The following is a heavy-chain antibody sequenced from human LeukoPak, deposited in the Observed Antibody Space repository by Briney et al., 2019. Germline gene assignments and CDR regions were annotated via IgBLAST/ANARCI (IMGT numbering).Heavy chain of an antibody. Sequence: GGSLKLSCSASGFIFSRYAMSWARQAPGKGLEWVSSISGSGDRTYYARSVRGRFTISRDNSNNTLYLQMNSLRAEDTAVYYCAKDLEIRGVTTGNWFDPWGQGTLVTVSS. D-gene: IGHD3-10*01. V-gene: IGHV3-23*01. CDR1: GFIFSRYA. CDR3: AKDLEIRGVTTGNWFDP. J-gene: IGHJ5*02. CDR2: ISGSGDRT.